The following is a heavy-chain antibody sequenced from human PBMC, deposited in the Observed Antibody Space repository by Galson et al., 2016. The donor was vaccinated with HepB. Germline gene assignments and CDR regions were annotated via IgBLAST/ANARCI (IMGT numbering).Heavy chain of an antibody. V-gene: IGHV3-7*03. J-gene: IGHJ4*02. CDR1: GFTFSDYW. CDR2: MNQDGSEK. Sequence: LRLSCAASGFTFSDYWMNWVRQAPGKGLEWVANMNQDGSEKHYVASVNGRFTISRDNAKNSLYLQMSSLRVDDTAVYFCARDRAMEDYWGQGTLVTVSS. CDR3: ARDRAMEDY. D-gene: IGHD3-10*01.